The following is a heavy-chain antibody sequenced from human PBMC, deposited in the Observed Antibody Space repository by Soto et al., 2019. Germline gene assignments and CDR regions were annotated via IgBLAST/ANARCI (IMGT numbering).Heavy chain of an antibody. CDR3: ARDPVAGTYFDY. J-gene: IGHJ4*02. D-gene: IGHD6-19*01. V-gene: IGHV1-18*04. CDR1: GYSFTDYK. CDR2: INAYNGNT. Sequence: ASVKVSCKTSGYSFTDYKLHWVRQATGKGLEWMGWINAYNGNTNYAQKLQGRVTMTTDTYTSTAYMELRSLRSDDTAVYYCARDPVAGTYFDYWGQGTLVTVSS.